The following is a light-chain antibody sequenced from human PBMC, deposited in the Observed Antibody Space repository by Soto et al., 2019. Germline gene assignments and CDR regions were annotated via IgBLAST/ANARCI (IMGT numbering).Light chain of an antibody. CDR1: QDISNY. CDR3: QQYDNLLMYT. J-gene: IGKJ2*01. CDR2: DAS. V-gene: IGKV1-33*01. Sequence: DLQMTQSPSSLSASVGDRVTITCQASQDISNYLNRFQQKPGKAPKVLIYDASKLETGVASRFRGSGSGTDFTFTISSLKPEDIATYYCQQYDNLLMYTFGQGTQLQIK.